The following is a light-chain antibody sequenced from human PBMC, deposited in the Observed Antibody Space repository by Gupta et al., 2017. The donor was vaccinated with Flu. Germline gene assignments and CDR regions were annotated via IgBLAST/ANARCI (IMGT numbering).Light chain of an antibody. J-gene: IGLJ2*01. CDR1: SGSIATNY. CDR2: EDI. Sequence: NCMLTQPHSVAESPGKTITISCTRSSGSIATNYVQWYQQRPGSSPSTLIYEDILRPSGVPDRFSGPIDSPSTSGSPPISGLKTGYEVDDVHGSSASVPGDVVFGGGTKLTVL. V-gene: IGLV6-57*01. CDR3: GSSASVPGDVV.